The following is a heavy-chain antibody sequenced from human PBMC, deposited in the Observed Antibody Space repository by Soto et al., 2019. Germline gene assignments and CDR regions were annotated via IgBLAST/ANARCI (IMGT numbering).Heavy chain of an antibody. J-gene: IGHJ4*02. Sequence: ASVKVSCKASGYTFTSYGISWVRQAPGQGLERMGWISAYNGNTNYAQKLQGRVTMTTDTSTSTAYMELRSLRSDDTAVYYCARPTGDIVVVPAAMENYYFDYWGQGTLVTVSS. V-gene: IGHV1-18*01. CDR3: ARPTGDIVVVPAAMENYYFDY. CDR1: GYTFTSYG. D-gene: IGHD2-2*01. CDR2: ISAYNGNT.